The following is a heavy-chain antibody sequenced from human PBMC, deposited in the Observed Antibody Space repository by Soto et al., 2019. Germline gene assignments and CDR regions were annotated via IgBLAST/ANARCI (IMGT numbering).Heavy chain of an antibody. Sequence: QVQLVQSGAEEKKPGASVKVSCKASGYTFTTFAMHWVRQAPGQRLEWMGWINAGNGNTKYSQKFQGRVTITRDTSASTAYMELSSLRSEDTAVYYCARGITLPTPLDYWGQGTLVTVSS. CDR1: GYTFTTFA. CDR2: INAGNGNT. CDR3: ARGITLPTPLDY. J-gene: IGHJ4*02. V-gene: IGHV1-3*05. D-gene: IGHD1-20*01.